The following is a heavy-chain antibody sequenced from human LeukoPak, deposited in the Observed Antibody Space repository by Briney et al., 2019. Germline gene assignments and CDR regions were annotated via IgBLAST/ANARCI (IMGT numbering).Heavy chain of an antibody. D-gene: IGHD6-13*01. J-gene: IGHJ3*02. Sequence: GRSLRLSCAASGFTFSSYGMHWVRQAPGKGLEGVAVTSYDGSNKYYADSVKGRFTISRDNFKNTLYLEMNSLRAEDTAVYYCAKEWQQMFFDIWGQGTMVIVSS. CDR1: GFTFSSYG. CDR3: AKEWQQMFFDI. V-gene: IGHV3-30*18. CDR2: TSYDGSNK.